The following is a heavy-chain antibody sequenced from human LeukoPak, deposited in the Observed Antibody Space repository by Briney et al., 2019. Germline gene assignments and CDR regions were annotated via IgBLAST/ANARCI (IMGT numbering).Heavy chain of an antibody. CDR2: ISSSGSTI. V-gene: IGHV3-11*04. Sequence: GGSLRLSCAASGFTFSDYYMSWIRQAPGKGLEWVSYISSSGSTIYYADSVKGRFTISRDNAKNSLYLQMNSLRAEDTAVYYCAREGALTVTKDAFDIWGQGTMVTVSS. J-gene: IGHJ3*02. CDR3: AREGALTVTKDAFDI. CDR1: GFTFSDYY. D-gene: IGHD4-17*01.